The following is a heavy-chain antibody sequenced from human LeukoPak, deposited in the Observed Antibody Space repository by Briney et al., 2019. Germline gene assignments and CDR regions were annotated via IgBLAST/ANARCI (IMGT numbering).Heavy chain of an antibody. CDR3: ARPERQPYGGYDY. Sequence: GESLKISCKGSGYSLTSYWIGWVRQMPGKGLEWMGIIYPGDSDTRYSPSFQGQVTISADKSISTAYLQWSSLKASDTAMYYCARPERQPYGGYDYWGQGTLVTVSS. CDR1: GYSLTSYW. J-gene: IGHJ4*02. D-gene: IGHD5-12*01. V-gene: IGHV5-51*01. CDR2: IYPGDSDT.